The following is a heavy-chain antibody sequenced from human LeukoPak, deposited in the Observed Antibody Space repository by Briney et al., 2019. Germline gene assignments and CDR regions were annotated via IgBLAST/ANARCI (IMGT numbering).Heavy chain of an antibody. D-gene: IGHD5-18*01. CDR1: GFTFSSYT. V-gene: IGHV3-21*01. Sequence: GGSLRLSCAASGFTFSSYTMHWVRQTPGKGLEWVSSISYTSNHIYYADSVEGRFTISRDSAKDSLYLQMNSLRAEDTAVYYCARECDSGHTYGCLAYWGQGALVTVSS. J-gene: IGHJ4*02. CDR2: ISYTSNHI. CDR3: ARECDSGHTYGCLAY.